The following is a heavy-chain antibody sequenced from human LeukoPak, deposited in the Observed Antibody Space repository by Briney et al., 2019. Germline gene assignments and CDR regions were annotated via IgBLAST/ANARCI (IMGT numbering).Heavy chain of an antibody. CDR2: LDSGGTA. Sequence: GGSLRLSCTPSGFTVSSKFMSWVRQPRGKWLEWGSVLDSGGTAFYPDSVRGRFTISRDNSKNTLYLQMNSLRAEDTAVYYCATSTPSPHCGGDSCPPTFTPFDSWGQGTMVTVSS. CDR1: GFTVSSKF. J-gene: IGHJ4*02. V-gene: IGHV3-53*01. CDR3: ATSTPSPHCGGDSCPPTFTPFDS. D-gene: IGHD2-21*01.